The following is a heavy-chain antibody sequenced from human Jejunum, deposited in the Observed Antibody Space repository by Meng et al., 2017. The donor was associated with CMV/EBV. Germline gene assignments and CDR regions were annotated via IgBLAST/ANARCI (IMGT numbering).Heavy chain of an antibody. CDR2: IRYDGGER. CDR3: TRALDY. CDR1: GFTFKDYW. J-gene: IGHJ4*02. V-gene: IGHV3-7*04. Sequence: SLRLSCAAYGFTFKDYWMDWVRQAPGRGLEWVANIRYDGGERYYVNSVEGRFFIYRDNARNTLYLQMNSLRGDDSAIYYCTRALDYWGQGTPVTVSS.